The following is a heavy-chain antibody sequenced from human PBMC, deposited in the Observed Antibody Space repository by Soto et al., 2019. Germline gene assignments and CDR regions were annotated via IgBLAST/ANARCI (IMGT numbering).Heavy chain of an antibody. CDR1: GFTFSSYG. CDR3: ARDQRGYSYGLIVYYFDY. CDR2: IWYDGSNK. V-gene: IGHV3-33*01. J-gene: IGHJ4*02. Sequence: PGGSLRLSCAASGFTFSSYGMHWVRQAPGKGLEWVAVIWYDGSNKYYADSVKGRFTISRDNSKNTLYLQMNSLRAEDTAVYYCARDQRGYSYGLIVYYFDYWGQGTLVTVSS. D-gene: IGHD5-18*01.